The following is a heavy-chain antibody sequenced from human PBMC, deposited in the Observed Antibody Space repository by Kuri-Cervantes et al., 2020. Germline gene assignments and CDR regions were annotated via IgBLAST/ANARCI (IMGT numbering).Heavy chain of an antibody. V-gene: IGHV3-15*01. CDR1: GFTFSFYA. CDR2: IKSKTDGGTT. Sequence: GGSLRLSCAASGFTFSFYALNWVRQAPGKGLEWVGRIKSKTDGGTTDYAAPVKGSFTISRDDSKNTLFLQMDSLKTEDTAVYFCATALPYYYYFYMNVWGKGTTVTVSS. J-gene: IGHJ6*03. CDR3: ATALPYYYYFYMNV.